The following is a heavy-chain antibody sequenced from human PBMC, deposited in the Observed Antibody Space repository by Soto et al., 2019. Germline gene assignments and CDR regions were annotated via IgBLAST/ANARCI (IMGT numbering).Heavy chain of an antibody. Sequence: GSLRLSCAASGFTFISYAMHLFRHSAFKWLEWVAVISYDGSNKYYADSVKGRFTISRDNSKNTLYLQMNSLRAGDTAVYYCARDRYGGSYYYYYGMDVWGQGTTVTVSS. D-gene: IGHD1-26*01. V-gene: IGHV3-30-3*01. CDR3: ARDRYGGSYYYYYGMDV. CDR2: ISYDGSNK. J-gene: IGHJ6*02. CDR1: GFTFISYA.